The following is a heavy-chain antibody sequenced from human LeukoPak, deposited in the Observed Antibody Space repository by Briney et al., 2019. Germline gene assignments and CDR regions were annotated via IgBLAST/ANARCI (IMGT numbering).Heavy chain of an antibody. Sequence: SETLSLTCTVSGGSISSYYWSWIRQPPGKGLEWIGFLSYSGTSNYNPSLKSRVTISLDTSKNQFSLKLSSVTAADTAVYYCARMQWLPHPDNWFDPWGQGTLVTVSS. J-gene: IGHJ5*02. D-gene: IGHD6-19*01. CDR1: GGSISSYY. V-gene: IGHV4-59*08. CDR2: LSYSGTS. CDR3: ARMQWLPHPDNWFDP.